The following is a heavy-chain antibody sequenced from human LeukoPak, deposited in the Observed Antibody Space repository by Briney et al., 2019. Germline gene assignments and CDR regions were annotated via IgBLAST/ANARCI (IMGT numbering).Heavy chain of an antibody. Sequence: ASVRVSCKASGYTFTGYYMHWVRQAPGQGLEWMGWINPNSGGTNYAQKFQGRVTMTRDTSISTAYTELSRLRSDDTAVYYCARVYYGSGSYYQHFDYWGQGTLVTVSS. D-gene: IGHD3-10*01. CDR3: ARVYYGSGSYYQHFDY. V-gene: IGHV1-2*02. CDR1: GYTFTGYY. J-gene: IGHJ4*02. CDR2: INPNSGGT.